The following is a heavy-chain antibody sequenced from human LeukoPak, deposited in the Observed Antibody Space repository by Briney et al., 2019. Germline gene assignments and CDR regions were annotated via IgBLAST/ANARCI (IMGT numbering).Heavy chain of an antibody. Sequence: ASVKVSCKASGYTFISYSFSWVRQAPGQGLEFMGWSSASNGKTNYAQKFRGRVTMTTDTSTTTAYMELTSLRSDDTAVYYCARVITGAYRADYWGQGTPVTVSS. V-gene: IGHV1-18*01. D-gene: IGHD1-20*01. CDR2: SSASNGKT. J-gene: IGHJ4*02. CDR1: GYTFISYS. CDR3: ARVITGAYRADY.